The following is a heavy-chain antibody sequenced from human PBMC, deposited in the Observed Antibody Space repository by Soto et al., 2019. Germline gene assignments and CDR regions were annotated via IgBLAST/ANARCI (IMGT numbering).Heavy chain of an antibody. CDR2: ISYDGSNK. CDR1: GFTFSSYA. Sequence: QVQLVESGGGVVQPGRSLRLSCAASGFTFSSYAMHWVRQAPGKGLEWVAVISYDGSNKYYADSVKGRFTISRDNSKNTLYLQMNSLRAEDTAVYYCARGGPGYSSGWYGNWGQGTLFTVSS. CDR3: ARGGPGYSSGWYGN. J-gene: IGHJ4*02. V-gene: IGHV3-30-3*01. D-gene: IGHD6-19*01.